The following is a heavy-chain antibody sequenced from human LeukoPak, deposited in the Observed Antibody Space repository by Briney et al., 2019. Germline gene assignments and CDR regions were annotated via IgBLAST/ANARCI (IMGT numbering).Heavy chain of an antibody. V-gene: IGHV3-7*03. J-gene: IGHJ4*02. D-gene: IGHD2-2*01. CDR2: IKQDGSEK. CDR1: GFTFSSYW. CDR3: ARERDCSSTSCYVNDY. Sequence: GGSLRLSCAASGFTFSSYWMSWVRQAPGKGLEWVANIKQDGSEKYYVDSVKGRFTISRDNAENSLYLQMNSLRAEDTAVYYCARERDCSSTSCYVNDYWGQGTLVTVSS.